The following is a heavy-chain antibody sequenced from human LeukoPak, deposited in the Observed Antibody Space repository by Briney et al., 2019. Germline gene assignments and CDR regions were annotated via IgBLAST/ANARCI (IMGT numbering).Heavy chain of an antibody. CDR2: ISGGGEST. CDR1: EFTFSSHA. V-gene: IGHV3-23*01. J-gene: IGHJ4*02. CDR3: AKGKYSSGGVPDY. D-gene: IGHD6-19*01. Sequence: GGSLRLSCVASEFTFSSHAMNWVRQAPGKGLEWVSSISGGGESTYYADSVKGRFTVSRDNSKNTLYLQINSLRGEDTAVYYCAKGKYSSGGVPDYWGQGTLVTVSP.